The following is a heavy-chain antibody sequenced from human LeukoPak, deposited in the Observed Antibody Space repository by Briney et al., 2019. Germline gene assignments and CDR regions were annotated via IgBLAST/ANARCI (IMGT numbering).Heavy chain of an antibody. Sequence: GGSLRLSCSASGFTFINYYMTWVRQVPGKGLEWVASIKQDGSEKYYVDSVKGRFTISRDNAKKSLYLQMNSLRAEDTAVYHCARDTAMGEWGQGTLVTVSS. V-gene: IGHV3-7*04. CDR1: GFTFINYY. CDR2: IKQDGSEK. J-gene: IGHJ4*02. CDR3: ARDTAMGE. D-gene: IGHD5-18*01.